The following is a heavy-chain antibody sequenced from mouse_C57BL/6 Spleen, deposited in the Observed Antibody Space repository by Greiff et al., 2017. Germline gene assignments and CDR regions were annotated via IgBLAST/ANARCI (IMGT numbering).Heavy chain of an antibody. V-gene: IGHV1-18*01. Sequence: VQLQQSGPELVKPGASVKIPCKASGYTFTDYNMDWVKQSHGKSLEWIGDINPNNGGTIYNQKFKGKATLTVDKSSSTAYMELRSLTSEDTAVYYCARSRYYGSSFNYFDYWGQGTTLTVSS. D-gene: IGHD1-1*01. CDR1: GYTFTDYN. CDR2: INPNNGGT. J-gene: IGHJ2*01. CDR3: ARSRYYGSSFNYFDY.